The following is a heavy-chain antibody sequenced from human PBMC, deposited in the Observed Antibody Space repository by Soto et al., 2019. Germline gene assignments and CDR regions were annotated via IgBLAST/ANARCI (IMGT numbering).Heavy chain of an antibody. CDR2: IIPLFGST. Sequence: QVQLEQSGAEVKMPGSSVTVSCKAYGATFTKYAFNWVRQAPGQGLEWMGGIIPLFGSTNYAERFQGRLTVTTNESTSTVFMELSSLTSDDTAIYYWARDETVIRGVIKRGGGVDLWGQGTTVIVSS. V-gene: IGHV1-69*19. J-gene: IGHJ6*02. D-gene: IGHD3-10*01. CDR1: GATFTKYA. CDR3: ARDETVIRGVIKRGGGVDL.